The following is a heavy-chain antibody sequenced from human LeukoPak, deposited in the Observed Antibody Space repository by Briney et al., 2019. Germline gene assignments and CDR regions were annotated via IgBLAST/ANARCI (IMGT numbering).Heavy chain of an antibody. V-gene: IGHV3-23*01. CDR3: AKVAAAARYYYYYMDV. CDR2: ISGSGGST. Sequence: GGSLRLSCAASGFTFSSYGMSWVRQAPGKGLEWVSAISGSGGSTYYADSVKGRFTISRDNSKNTLYLQMNSLRAEDTAVYYCAKVAAAARYYYYYMDVWGKGTTVTVSS. J-gene: IGHJ6*03. D-gene: IGHD6-13*01. CDR1: GFTFSSYG.